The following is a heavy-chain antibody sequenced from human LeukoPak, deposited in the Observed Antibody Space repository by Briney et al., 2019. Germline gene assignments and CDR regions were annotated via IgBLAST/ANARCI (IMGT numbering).Heavy chain of an antibody. V-gene: IGHV3-23*01. CDR3: TKGRTITVRFLIDY. CDR1: GFTFSSYA. D-gene: IGHD5-24*01. CDR2: FSGSGGST. J-gene: IGHJ4*02. Sequence: PGGSLRLSCAASGFTFSSYAMSWVRQAPGKGLEGISGFSGSGGSTYYADSVKGQFTISKDNSKNTPDLQLSNCRADDTSVFYCTKGRTITVRFLIDYWGQGTLVTVSS.